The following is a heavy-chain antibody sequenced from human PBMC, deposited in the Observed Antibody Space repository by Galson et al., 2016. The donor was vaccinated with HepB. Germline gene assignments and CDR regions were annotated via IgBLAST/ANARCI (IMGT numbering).Heavy chain of an antibody. CDR1: GYSFTNYG. CDR3: ARRAKTTGVYAD. CDR2: IYPGDSYT. V-gene: IGHV5-51*01. J-gene: IGHJ4*02. D-gene: IGHD2/OR15-2a*01. Sequence: QSGAEVKKPGESLKISCKGSGYSFTNYGIGWVRQMPGKGLEWMGIIYPGDSYTRYSPSFQGQVTISADKSISTAYLQWRSLKASDTALYYCARRAKTTGVYADWGQGTLVTVSS.